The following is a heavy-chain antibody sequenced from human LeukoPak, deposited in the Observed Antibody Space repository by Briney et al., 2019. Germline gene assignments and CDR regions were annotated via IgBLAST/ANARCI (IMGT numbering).Heavy chain of an antibody. V-gene: IGHV4-31*03. CDR3: ARSDYVWGNYRPIPDY. J-gene: IGHJ4*02. CDR2: INYNGVT. CDR1: GGSTSSGGYY. D-gene: IGHD3-16*02. Sequence: SETLSLTCTVAGGSTSSGGYYWSWIRQHPGKVLEWIGYINYNGVTYYNPSLKSRLNISVVDTSKIQFSLRLNSVHVADTAVYYCARSDYVWGNYRPIPDYWGQGTLVTVSS.